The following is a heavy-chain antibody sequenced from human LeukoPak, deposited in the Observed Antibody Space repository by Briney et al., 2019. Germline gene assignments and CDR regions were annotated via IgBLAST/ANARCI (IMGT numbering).Heavy chain of an antibody. D-gene: IGHD3-16*01. Sequence: GGSLRLSCAASGFTFSDFYMAWIRQAPGKGLEWVSYIGNRDFTGYYADSVKGRFTTSRDSGKYSVYLQMNSLRAEDTAVYYCVRFLTQPLISGTHLYFGLDVWGQGTAVTVSS. V-gene: IGHV3-11*01. CDR1: GFTFSDFY. J-gene: IGHJ6*02. CDR3: VRFLTQPLISGTHLYFGLDV. CDR2: IGNRDFTG.